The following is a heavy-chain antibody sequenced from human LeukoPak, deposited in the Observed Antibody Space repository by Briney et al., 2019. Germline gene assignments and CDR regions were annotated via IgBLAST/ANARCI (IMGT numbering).Heavy chain of an antibody. Sequence: SETLSLTCAVYGGSFSGYYWSWIRQPPGKGLEWIGEINHSGSTYYNPSLESRVTISVDTSKNQFSLKLSSVTAADTAVYYCARYDVWGSYRAFDYWGQGTLVTVSS. CDR2: INHSGST. D-gene: IGHD3-16*02. CDR3: ARYDVWGSYRAFDY. V-gene: IGHV4-34*01. CDR1: GGSFSGYY. J-gene: IGHJ4*02.